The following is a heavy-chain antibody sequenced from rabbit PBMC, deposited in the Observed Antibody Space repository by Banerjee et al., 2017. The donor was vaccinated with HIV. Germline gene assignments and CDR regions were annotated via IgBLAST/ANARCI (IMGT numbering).Heavy chain of an antibody. CDR2: IRAGSAIYT. Sequence: QEQLVESGGGLVQPGGSLKLSCKASGFSFSTTYYMCWVRQAPGKGLEWIACIRAGSAIYTYYATWAKGRFTISKTSSTTVTLQMTSLTAADTATYFCARDLNGDGLYYFNLWGPGTLVTVS. J-gene: IGHJ4*01. CDR1: GFSFSTTYY. D-gene: IGHD2-1*01. CDR3: ARDLNGDGLYYFNL. V-gene: IGHV1S45*01.